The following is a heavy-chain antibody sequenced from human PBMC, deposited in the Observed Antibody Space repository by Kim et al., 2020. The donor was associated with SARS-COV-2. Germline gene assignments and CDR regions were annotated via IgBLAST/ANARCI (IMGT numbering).Heavy chain of an antibody. CDR1: GGSISSGSYY. D-gene: IGHD2-8*02. V-gene: IGHV4-61*02. CDR3: ARDSPTGFDY. Sequence: SETLSLTCTVSGGSISSGSYYWSWIRQPAGKGLEWIGRIYTSGSTNYNPSLKSRVTISVDTSKNQFSLKLSSVTAADTAVYYCARDSPTGFDYWGQGTLVTVSS. CDR2: IYTSGST. J-gene: IGHJ4*02.